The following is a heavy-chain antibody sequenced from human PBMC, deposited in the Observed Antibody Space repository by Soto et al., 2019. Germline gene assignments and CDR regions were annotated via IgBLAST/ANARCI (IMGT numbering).Heavy chain of an antibody. CDR1: GFTFSNYP. V-gene: IGHV3-23*01. CDR2: ISAGGDRT. CDR3: ARRV. J-gene: IGHJ4*02. Sequence: EVQVSESGGGLVQPGGSPRLSCATSGFTFSNYPMNWVRQAPGKGLEWVSGISAGGDRTYYADSVKGRFTIFRDNSKNSVSLRMNSLRVEDTAVYYCARRVWGQGTLVTVSS.